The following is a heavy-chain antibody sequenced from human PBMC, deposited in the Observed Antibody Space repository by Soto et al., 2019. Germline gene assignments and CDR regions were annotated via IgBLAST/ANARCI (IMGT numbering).Heavy chain of an antibody. CDR3: ARANDYGDYVMEEKPPLPYYYYMDV. V-gene: IGHV5-51*01. J-gene: IGHJ6*03. CDR1: GYSFTSYW. D-gene: IGHD4-17*01. Sequence: GESLKISCKGSGYSFTSYWIGWVRQMPGKGLEWMGIIYPGDSDTRYSPSFQGQVTISADKSISTAYLQGSSLKASDTAMYYCARANDYGDYVMEEKPPLPYYYYMDVWGKGTTVTVSS. CDR2: IYPGDSDT.